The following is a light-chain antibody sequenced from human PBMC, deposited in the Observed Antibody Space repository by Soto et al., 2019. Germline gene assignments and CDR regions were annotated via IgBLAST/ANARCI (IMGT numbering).Light chain of an antibody. CDR2: GSS. CDR1: QSVNSNF. J-gene: IGKJ2*01. V-gene: IGKV3-20*01. CDR3: QQYGRSPLLYT. Sequence: EIVLTQSPGTLSLSPGERATLSCRASQSVNSNFLAWYQQKPGQAPRLLVYGSSTRAAGVPDRFSGSGSGTDFTLTISRLEPEYVAVYYCQQYGRSPLLYTFGQGTKLGVK.